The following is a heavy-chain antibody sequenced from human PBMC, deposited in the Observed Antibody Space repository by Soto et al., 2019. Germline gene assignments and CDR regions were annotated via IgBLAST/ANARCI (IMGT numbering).Heavy chain of an antibody. V-gene: IGHV4-31*03. CDR1: GGSISSCCYY. CDR2: IYYSGST. D-gene: IGHD5-18*01. J-gene: IGHJ4*02. CDR3: ARFEDTAMVIHY. Sequence: TLSLTFTVPGGSISSCCYYWSWIRQHPGKGLEWIGYIYYSGSTYYNPSLKSRVTISVYTSKNQFSLKLSSVTAADTAVYYCARFEDTAMVIHYWGQGTLVTVSS.